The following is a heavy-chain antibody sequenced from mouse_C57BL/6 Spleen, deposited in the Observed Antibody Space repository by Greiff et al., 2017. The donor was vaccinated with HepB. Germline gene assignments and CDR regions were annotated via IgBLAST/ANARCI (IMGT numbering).Heavy chain of an antibody. V-gene: IGHV1-82*01. Sequence: QVQLQQSEPELVKPGASVKISCKASGYAFSSSWMNWVKQRPGKGLEWIGRIYPGDGDTNYNGKFKGKATLTADKSSSTAYMQLSSLTSEDSAVYFCARGDNYGAMDYWGQGTSVTVSS. D-gene: IGHD1-1*01. CDR2: IYPGDGDT. CDR1: GYAFSSSW. J-gene: IGHJ4*01. CDR3: ARGDNYGAMDY.